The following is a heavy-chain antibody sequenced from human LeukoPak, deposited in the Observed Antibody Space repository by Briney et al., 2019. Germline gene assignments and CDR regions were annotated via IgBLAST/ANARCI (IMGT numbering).Heavy chain of an antibody. D-gene: IGHD3-22*01. V-gene: IGHV4-59*01. Sequence: SETLSLTCTVSGGSISSYYWSWIRQPPGKGLEWIGYIYYSGSTNYNPSLKSRVTISVDTSKNQFSLKLSSVTAADTAVCYCARGGYDPPNWFDPWGQGTLVTVSS. CDR1: GGSISSYY. J-gene: IGHJ5*02. CDR3: ARGGYDPPNWFDP. CDR2: IYYSGST.